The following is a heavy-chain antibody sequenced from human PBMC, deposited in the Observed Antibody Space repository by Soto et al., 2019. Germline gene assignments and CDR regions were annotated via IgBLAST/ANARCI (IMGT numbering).Heavy chain of an antibody. CDR1: GFTFDDYA. J-gene: IGHJ4*02. CDR3: VRSKGGYSYGTPFDY. V-gene: IGHV3-9*01. Sequence: EVQLEESGGALVQPGRSLRHSCAASGFTFDDYAMYWVRQVLGKGLEWVSSISWNSGNIGYADSVKGRFTTSRDNAKNSLYLQMNSLRPEDTALYYCVRSKGGYSYGTPFDYWGQGTLVTVSS. CDR2: ISWNSGNI. D-gene: IGHD5-18*01.